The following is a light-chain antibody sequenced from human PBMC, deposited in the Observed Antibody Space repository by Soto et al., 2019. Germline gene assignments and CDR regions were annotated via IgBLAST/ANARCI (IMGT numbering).Light chain of an antibody. CDR3: KQYQTYSQ. Sequence: DIQMTQSPSTLSASVGDRVTITCRASQSINTWLAWYQLKPGRAPKLLIYKASTLESGVSSRFSGSGSGTEFTLTISSLQPDDFATYYCKQYQTYSQFGQGTKVDIK. V-gene: IGKV1-5*03. CDR2: KAS. J-gene: IGKJ1*01. CDR1: QSINTW.